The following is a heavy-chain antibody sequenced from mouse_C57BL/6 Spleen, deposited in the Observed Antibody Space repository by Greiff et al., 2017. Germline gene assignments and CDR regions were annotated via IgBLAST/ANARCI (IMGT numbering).Heavy chain of an antibody. V-gene: IGHV1-15*01. D-gene: IGHD1-1*01. Sequence: QVQLQQSGAELVRPGASVTLSCKASGYTFTDYEMNWVKQTPVHGLEWIGAIDPETGGTAYNQTFKGKAILTADKSSSTADVELRSLTAEDAAVYYCTRYYGSSSYYYAMDYWGQGASVTVSS. J-gene: IGHJ4*01. CDR2: IDPETGGT. CDR3: TRYYGSSSYYYAMDY. CDR1: GYTFTDYE.